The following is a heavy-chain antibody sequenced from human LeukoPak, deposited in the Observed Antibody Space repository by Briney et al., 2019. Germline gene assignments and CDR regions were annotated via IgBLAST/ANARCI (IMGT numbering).Heavy chain of an antibody. CDR1: GFTFSPLG. V-gene: IGHV3-48*02. J-gene: IGHJ4*02. D-gene: IGHD3-10*01. CDR3: ARGRGLTLSYHYFDY. Sequence: GGSLRLSCAASGFTFSPLGMNWVRQAPGRGLEWVSYISSGTSTTYYADSVKGRFTISRDNAKNSLYLQLNSLRDEDTAVYYCARGRGLTLSYHYFDYWGQGALVTVSS. CDR2: ISSGTSTT.